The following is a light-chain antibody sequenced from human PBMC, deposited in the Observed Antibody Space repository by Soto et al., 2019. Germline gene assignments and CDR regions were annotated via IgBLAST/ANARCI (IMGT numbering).Light chain of an antibody. Sequence: QLVLAQPPSASGTPGQRVTISCSGSGSNIGGHNVYWYQHLPGTAPKLLIHNNNQRPSGVPDRFSGSKSGTSASLAISGLRSEDEVDYYCVAWEDTLSGHVFGTGTKVTVL. CDR3: VAWEDTLSGHV. V-gene: IGLV1-47*01. J-gene: IGLJ1*01. CDR2: NNN. CDR1: GSNIGGHN.